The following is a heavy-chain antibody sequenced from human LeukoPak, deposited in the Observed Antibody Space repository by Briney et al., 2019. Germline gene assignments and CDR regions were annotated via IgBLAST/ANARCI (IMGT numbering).Heavy chain of an antibody. Sequence: GGSLRLSCAASGFTFSSYAMHWVRQAPGKGLEWVAVISYDGSNKYYADSVKGRFTISRDNSKNTLYLQMNSLRAEDMAVYYCATPGGTAMVTGFDYWGQGTLVTVSS. CDR3: ATPGGTAMVTGFDY. CDR1: GFTFSSYA. CDR2: ISYDGSNK. V-gene: IGHV3-30-3*01. J-gene: IGHJ4*02. D-gene: IGHD5-18*01.